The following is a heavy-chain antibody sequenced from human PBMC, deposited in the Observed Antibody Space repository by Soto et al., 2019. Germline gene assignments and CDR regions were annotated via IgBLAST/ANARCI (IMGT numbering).Heavy chain of an antibody. J-gene: IGHJ3*02. V-gene: IGHV4-4*02. D-gene: IGHD3-3*01. CDR2: IYHSGST. CDR3: ASPNRSGQSLIDAFDI. CDR1: GGSISSSNW. Sequence: PSETLSLTCAVSGGSISSSNWWSWVRQPPGKGLEWIGEIYHSGSTNYNPSLKSRVTISVDKSKNQFSLKLSSVTAADTAVYYCASPNRSGQSLIDAFDIWGQGTMVTVSS.